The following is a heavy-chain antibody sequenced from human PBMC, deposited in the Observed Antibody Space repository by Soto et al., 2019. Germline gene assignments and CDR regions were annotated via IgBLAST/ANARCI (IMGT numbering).Heavy chain of an antibody. Sequence: QVQLVQSGAEVKKPGASVKVSCKASGYTFTSYYMHWVRQAPGQGLEWMGIINPSGGSTSYAQKFQGRVTMTRDTSTSTVYMELSSLRSEATAVYYCARGGGDPELEGYWGQGTLVTASS. CDR1: GYTFTSYY. J-gene: IGHJ4*02. CDR3: ARGGGDPELEGY. V-gene: IGHV1-46*03. CDR2: INPSGGST. D-gene: IGHD1-1*01.